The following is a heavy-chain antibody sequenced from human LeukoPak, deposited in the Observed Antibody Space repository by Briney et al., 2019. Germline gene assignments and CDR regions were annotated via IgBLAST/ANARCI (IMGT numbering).Heavy chain of an antibody. CDR1: GYTFTGYD. J-gene: IGHJ5*02. CDR3: ARAPYCSSTSCYWFYNWFDP. Sequence: ASVKVSCKASGYTFTGYDMHWVRQAPGQGLEWMGWINPNSGGTNYAQKFQGRVTMTRDTSISTAYMELSRLRSDDTAVYYCARAPYCSSTSCYWFYNWFDPWGQGTLVTVSS. D-gene: IGHD2-2*01. CDR2: INPNSGGT. V-gene: IGHV1-2*02.